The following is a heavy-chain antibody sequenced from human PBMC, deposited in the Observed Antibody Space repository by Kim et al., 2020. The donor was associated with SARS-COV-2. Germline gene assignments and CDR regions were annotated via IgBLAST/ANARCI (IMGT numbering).Heavy chain of an antibody. Sequence: GGSLRLSCAASGFTFSTYGIHWVRQAPGKGLEWVAVISYDGSNDYYADSVHGRFTISRDNSKNTVYLQMNSLSAEDTAVYYCARDRLGAVGGRFILSAVDYWGQGTLVTVSS. D-gene: IGHD1-26*01. CDR3: ARDRLGAVGGRFILSAVDY. J-gene: IGHJ4*02. CDR1: GFTFSTYG. V-gene: IGHV3-30*03. CDR2: ISYDGSND.